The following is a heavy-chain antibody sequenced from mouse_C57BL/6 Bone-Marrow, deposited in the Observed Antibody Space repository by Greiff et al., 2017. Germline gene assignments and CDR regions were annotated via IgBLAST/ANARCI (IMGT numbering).Heavy chain of an antibody. V-gene: IGHV1-59*01. D-gene: IGHD2-1*01. CDR1: GYTFTSYW. Sequence: VKLVESGAELVRPGTSVKLSCKASGYTFTSYWMHWVKQRPGQGLEWIGVIDPSDSYTNYNQKFKGKATLTVDTSSSTAYMQLSSLTSEDSAVYYCAAYGNFAYWGQGTLVTVSA. J-gene: IGHJ3*01. CDR3: AAYGNFAY. CDR2: IDPSDSYT.